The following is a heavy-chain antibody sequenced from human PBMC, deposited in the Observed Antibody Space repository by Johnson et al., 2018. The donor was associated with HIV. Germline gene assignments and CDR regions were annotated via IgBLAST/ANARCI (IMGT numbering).Heavy chain of an antibody. CDR1: RFTFSDYY. V-gene: IGHV3-11*04. J-gene: IGHJ3*01. D-gene: IGHD3-16*01. CDR2: ISSSGGTI. CDR3: AKDGGRWSYSFDV. Sequence: QMLLVESGGGLVKPGWSLRLSCAASRFTFSDYYMSWIRQTPGKGLEWVSYISSSGGTIYYADSVKGRFTVSRDNSKNTLYLQMNRLRGEDTAMYYWAKDGGRWSYSFDVWGQGTMVTVSS.